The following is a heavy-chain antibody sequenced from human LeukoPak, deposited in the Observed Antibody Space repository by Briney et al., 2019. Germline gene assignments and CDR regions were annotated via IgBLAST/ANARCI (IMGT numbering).Heavy chain of an antibody. CDR1: GFTFSSYY. CDR3: AREMYAGWYFAFDI. D-gene: IGHD6-19*01. CDR2: INSDGSST. J-gene: IGHJ3*02. V-gene: IGHV3-74*03. Sequence: GGSLRLSCAASGFTFSSYYMHWVRQAPGKGLVWVARINSDGSSTMYADSVKGRFTFSRDNAKNTLYLQMNSLRGEDTAVYYCAREMYAGWYFAFDIWGQGTMVTVSS.